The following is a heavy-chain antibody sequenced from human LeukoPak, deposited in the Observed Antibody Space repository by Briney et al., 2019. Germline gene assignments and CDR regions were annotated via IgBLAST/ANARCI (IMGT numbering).Heavy chain of an antibody. CDR2: IYSSGST. Sequence: SEILSLTCTVSGGSISSYYWSWIRQPPGKGLEWIGYIYSSGSTNYNPSVKSRVTISVDTSKNQFSLKLNSVTAADTAVYYCARREGLWYPLPHWYFDLWGRGTLVTVS. J-gene: IGHJ2*01. CDR1: GGSISSYY. V-gene: IGHV4-59*08. D-gene: IGHD3-10*01. CDR3: ARREGLWYPLPHWYFDL.